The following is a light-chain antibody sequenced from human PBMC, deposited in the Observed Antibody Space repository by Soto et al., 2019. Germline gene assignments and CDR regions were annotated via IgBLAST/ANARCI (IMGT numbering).Light chain of an antibody. CDR3: SSYRFSSTLVV. V-gene: IGLV2-14*01. CDR1: SSDVGGYNF. Sequence: QSALTQPASVSGSPGQSITISCTGTSSDVGGYNFVSWHQQHPGKAPRLMIFEVNNRPSGVSDRFSGSKSGNTASLTISGLQAEDEADYYCSSYRFSSTLVVFGGGTKLTVL. CDR2: EVN. J-gene: IGLJ3*02.